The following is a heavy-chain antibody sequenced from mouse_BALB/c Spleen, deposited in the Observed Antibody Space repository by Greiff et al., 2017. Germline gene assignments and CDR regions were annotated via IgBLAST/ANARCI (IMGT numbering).Heavy chain of an antibody. J-gene: IGHJ2*01. CDR1: GFTFSSYT. D-gene: IGHD1-1*01. Sequence: EVMLVESGGGLVQPGGSLKLSCAASGFTFSSYTMSWVRQTPEKRLEWVAYISNGGGSTYYPDTVKGRFTISRDNAKNTLFLQMTSLRSEDTAMYYCAREDYYGSRFDYWGQGTTLTVSS. CDR3: AREDYYGSRFDY. V-gene: IGHV5-12-2*01. CDR2: ISNGGGST.